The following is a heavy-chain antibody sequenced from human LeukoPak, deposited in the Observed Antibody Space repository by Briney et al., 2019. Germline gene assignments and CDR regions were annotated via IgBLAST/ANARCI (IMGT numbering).Heavy chain of an antibody. D-gene: IGHD2-2*01. V-gene: IGHV3-43D*03. CDR3: AKDQSPGYCSSTSCFPPPSIDY. CDR1: GFTFDDYA. Sequence: GGSRTLSCAASGFTFDDYAMHWVRQAPGKGLEWVSLISWDGGSTYYADSVKGRFTISRDNSKNSLYLQMNSLRAEDTALYYCAKDQSPGYCSSTSCFPPPSIDYWGQGTLVTVSS. J-gene: IGHJ4*02. CDR2: ISWDGGST.